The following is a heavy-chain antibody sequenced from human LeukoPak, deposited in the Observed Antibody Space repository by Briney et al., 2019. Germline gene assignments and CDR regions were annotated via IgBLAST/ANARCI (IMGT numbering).Heavy chain of an antibody. CDR2: IHYTGST. J-gene: IGHJ2*01. Sequence: KLSETLSLTCTVSGDSISSSSYYWVWLRRPPGKGLEWIATIHYTGSTYYNPSLKSRVTISVDTSKNQFSLKLSSVTAADTAVYYCARRARENWYFDLWGRGTLVTVSS. CDR1: GDSISSSSYY. CDR3: ARRARENWYFDL. V-gene: IGHV4-39*01.